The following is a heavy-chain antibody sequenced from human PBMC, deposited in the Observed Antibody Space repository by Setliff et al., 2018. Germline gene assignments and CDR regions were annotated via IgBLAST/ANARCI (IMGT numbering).Heavy chain of an antibody. CDR3: VREGVDRRSSTDYRYYMDV. Sequence: GASVKVSCQASVATFRSYVISWGRQPPGQGLEWMGGTIPMFGTTEYAQKFQGRLTIITDESTNTAFMQLSSLRSDDTAVYYCVREGVDRRSSTDYRYYMDVWGKGTTVTVSS. D-gene: IGHD6-6*01. CDR1: VATFRSYV. V-gene: IGHV1-69*05. CDR2: TIPMFGTT. J-gene: IGHJ6*03.